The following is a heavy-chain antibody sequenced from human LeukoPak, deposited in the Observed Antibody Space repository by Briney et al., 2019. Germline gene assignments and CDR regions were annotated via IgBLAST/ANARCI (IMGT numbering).Heavy chain of an antibody. Sequence: GGSLRLLYGVSLLTYHLCYQLGAPQAPEKRLEWVAVTAGADDVIQYADSVKGRFTISTDNSKNTVYLQMNSLRAEDTALYFCAAYRLLPSAITLWGRGTAVTVSS. CDR3: AAYRLLPSAITL. CDR2: TAGADDVI. CDR1: LLTYHLC. J-gene: IGHJ6*01. D-gene: IGHD1-26*01. V-gene: IGHV3-23*01.